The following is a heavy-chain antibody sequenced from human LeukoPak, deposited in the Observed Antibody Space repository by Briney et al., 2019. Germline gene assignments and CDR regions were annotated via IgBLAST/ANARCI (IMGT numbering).Heavy chain of an antibody. Sequence: GGCLRLSCAASGFTFSSNWMHWVRQAPGKGLVWVSRINEDGSITNYADSVKGRSTIFRDNAKNTLYLQMNSLRAEDTAVYYCVRDLGGRSDHWGQGTLVTVSS. CDR3: VRDLGGRSDH. CDR2: INEDGSIT. CDR1: GFTFSSNW. J-gene: IGHJ4*02. D-gene: IGHD1-26*01. V-gene: IGHV3-74*01.